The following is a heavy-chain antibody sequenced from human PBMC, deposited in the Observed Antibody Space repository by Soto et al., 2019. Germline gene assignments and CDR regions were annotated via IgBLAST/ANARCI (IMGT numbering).Heavy chain of an antibody. V-gene: IGHV3-23*01. CDR2: ISGSGGST. CDR3: AKFEGDDDFWSGYYTVYFDY. D-gene: IGHD3-3*01. J-gene: IGHJ4*02. Sequence: GGSLRLSCAASGFTFSSYAMSWVRQAPGKGLEWVSAISGSGGSTYYADSVKGRFTISRDNSKNTLYLQMNSLRAEDTAVYYCAKFEGDDDFWSGYYTVYFDYWGQGTLVTVSS. CDR1: GFTFSSYA.